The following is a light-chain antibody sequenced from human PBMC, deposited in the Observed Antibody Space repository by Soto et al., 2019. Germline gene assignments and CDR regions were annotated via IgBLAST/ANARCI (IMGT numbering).Light chain of an antibody. Sequence: DIQMTQSPSSLSASVGDRITITCRASQGIYNFLAWYQQSPGKVPTLLIYAASTLRSGVPSRFSGSGSGTDFNLTISSLQPEDVVTYYCQKYNTAPLTFGGGTKVEIK. CDR3: QKYNTAPLT. V-gene: IGKV1-27*01. J-gene: IGKJ4*01. CDR1: QGIYNF. CDR2: AAS.